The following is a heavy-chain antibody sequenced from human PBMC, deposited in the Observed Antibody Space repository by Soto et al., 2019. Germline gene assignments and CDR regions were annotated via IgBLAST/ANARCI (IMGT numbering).Heavy chain of an antibody. V-gene: IGHV3-23*01. CDR1: GFTFSSYA. J-gene: IGHJ3*02. D-gene: IGHD6-19*01. Sequence: EVQLLESGGGLVQPGGSLRLSCAASGFTFSSYAMSWVRQAPGKGLEWVSAISGSGGSTYYADSVKGRFTISRDNSKNTLYLQMNSLRAVDTAVYYCTASSGWYNAFDIWGQGTMVTVSS. CDR2: ISGSGGST. CDR3: TASSGWYNAFDI.